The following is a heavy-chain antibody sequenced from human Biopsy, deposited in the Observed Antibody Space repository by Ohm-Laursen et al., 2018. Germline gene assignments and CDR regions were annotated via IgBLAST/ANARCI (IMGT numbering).Heavy chain of an antibody. D-gene: IGHD3-22*01. CDR1: GDSISSYY. Sequence: SDTLSLTYTVSGDSISSYYWGWIRQPPGKGLEWIGYVHYTGITDYNRSLQSRVTISVDTSKNHFSLRLRSVTPADTAIYYCARDRGYYSDRTVPGYFDLWGRGTLVTVSS. V-gene: IGHV4-59*01. CDR3: ARDRGYYSDRTVPGYFDL. J-gene: IGHJ2*01. CDR2: VHYTGIT.